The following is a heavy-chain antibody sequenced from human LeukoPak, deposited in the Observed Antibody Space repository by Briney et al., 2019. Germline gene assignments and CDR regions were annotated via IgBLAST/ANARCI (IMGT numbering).Heavy chain of an antibody. CDR3: AREEGYSYGQTGYFDY. CDR2: IKQDGSEK. V-gene: IGHV3-7*03. D-gene: IGHD5-18*01. Sequence: GGSLRLSCAVSGFTFSSYWMSWVRQAPGKGLEWVANIKQDGSEKYYVDSVKGRFTISRDNAKNSLYLQMNSLRAEDTAVYYCAREEGYSYGQTGYFDYWGQGTLVTVSS. J-gene: IGHJ4*02. CDR1: GFTFSSYW.